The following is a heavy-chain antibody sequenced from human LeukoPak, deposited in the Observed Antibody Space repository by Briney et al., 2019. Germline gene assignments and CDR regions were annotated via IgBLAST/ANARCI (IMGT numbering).Heavy chain of an antibody. D-gene: IGHD2-21*02. CDR1: GFTFSDHS. V-gene: IGHV3-72*01. CDR3: ARSVTASTTWAI. J-gene: IGHJ3*02. CDR2: TRSKPYSYTT. Sequence: PGGSLRLSCATSGFTFSDHSMDWVRQAPGKGLEWVGRTRSKPYSYTTQYAASVKGRFTISRDDSRNSLYLQMNSLKPEDTAVYYCARSVTASTTWAIWGQGTMVTVSS.